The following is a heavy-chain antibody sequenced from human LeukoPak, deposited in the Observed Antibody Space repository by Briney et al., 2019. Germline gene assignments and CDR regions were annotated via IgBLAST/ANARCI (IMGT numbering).Heavy chain of an antibody. D-gene: IGHD3/OR15-3a*01. CDR2: IKKTTDRRTT. CDR3: VTDGALRPYYFTY. CDR1: GFFFPHAW. V-gene: IGHV3-15*01. J-gene: IGHJ1*01. Sequence: GGSLRLSCAASGFFFPHAWMYWMRQTPGKWLEWVGRIKKTTDRRTTEYPSPMEGRFTISRDDSTSTVYLQMDRLKTEDTGIYYCVTDGALRPYYFTYWGQGTLVTVSS.